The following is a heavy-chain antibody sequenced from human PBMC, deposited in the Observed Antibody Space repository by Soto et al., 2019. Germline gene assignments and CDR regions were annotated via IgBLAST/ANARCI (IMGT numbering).Heavy chain of an antibody. CDR3: AKDIQLFTYYYGMDV. CDR1: GFTFSSYG. J-gene: IGHJ6*02. V-gene: IGHV3-30*18. Sequence: LRLSCAASGFTFSSYGMHWVRQAPGKGLEWVAVISYDGSNKYYADSVKGRFTISRDNSKNTLYLQMNSLRAEDTAVYYCAKDIQLFTYYYGMDVWGQGTTVTVSS. CDR2: ISYDGSNK. D-gene: IGHD2-21*01.